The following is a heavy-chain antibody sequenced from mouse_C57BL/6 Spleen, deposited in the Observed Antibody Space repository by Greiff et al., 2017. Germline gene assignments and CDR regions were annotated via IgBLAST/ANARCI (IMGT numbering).Heavy chain of an antibody. CDR1: GFSLTSYG. Sequence: QVQLQQSGPGLVQPSQSLSITCTVSGFSLTSYGVNWVRQSPGKGLEWLGVIWSGGSTDYNAAFITRLSISKDNSKSQVFFKMNSQQADDTAIYNCARRVGRGYAMDYWGQGTSVTVSS. J-gene: IGHJ4*01. V-gene: IGHV2-2*01. CDR3: ARRVGRGYAMDY. D-gene: IGHD1-1*02. CDR2: IWSGGST.